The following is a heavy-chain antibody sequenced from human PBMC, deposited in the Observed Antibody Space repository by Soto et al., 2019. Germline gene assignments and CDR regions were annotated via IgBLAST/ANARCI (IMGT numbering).Heavy chain of an antibody. D-gene: IGHD3-22*01. V-gene: IGHV1-69*12. CDR2: IIPIFGTA. CDR1: GGTFSSYA. CDR3: APQIYDSSGYYDGGAGY. J-gene: IGHJ4*02. Sequence: QVQLVQSGAGVKKPGSSVKVSCKASGGTFSSYAISWVRQAPGQGLEWMGGIIPIFGTANYAQKFQGRVTITADESTSTAYMELSSLRSEDTAVYYCAPQIYDSSGYYDGGAGYWGQGTLVTVSS.